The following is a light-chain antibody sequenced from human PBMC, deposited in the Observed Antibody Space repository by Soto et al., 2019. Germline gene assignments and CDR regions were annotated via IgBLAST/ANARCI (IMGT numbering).Light chain of an antibody. J-gene: IGLJ3*02. Sequence: QSALTQPASVSGSPGQSITISCTGTSSDVGGYNYVSWYQQHPGKAPKLMIYEVSKRPSRVHDRFSGSKSGNTASLTVSGLQAEDESDYYCNSYAGSNNWVFGGGTKLTVL. CDR3: NSYAGSNNWV. V-gene: IGLV2-8*01. CDR2: EVS. CDR1: SSDVGGYNY.